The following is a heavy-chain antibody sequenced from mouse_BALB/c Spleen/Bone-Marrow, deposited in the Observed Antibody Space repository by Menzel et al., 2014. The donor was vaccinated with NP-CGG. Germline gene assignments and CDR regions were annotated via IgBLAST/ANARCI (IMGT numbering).Heavy chain of an antibody. CDR3: ARYDGYLDY. CDR1: GYAFSDYL. D-gene: IGHD2-3*01. CDR2: INPGSGST. J-gene: IGHJ2*01. Sequence: QVTLKECGAELVRPGTSVKVSCEASGYAFSDYLMEWLKQRPGQGLEWIGVINPGSGSTNQNEKFKDKATLTADTSSNTAYMELSSLTSDDSTVYFCARYDGYLDYWGQGTTLTVSS. V-gene: IGHV1-54*01.